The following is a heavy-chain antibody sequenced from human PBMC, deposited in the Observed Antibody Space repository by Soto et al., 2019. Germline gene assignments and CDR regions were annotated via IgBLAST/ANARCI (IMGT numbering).Heavy chain of an antibody. D-gene: IGHD2-8*01. CDR1: GGSFSGYY. J-gene: IGHJ6*03. Sequence: SETLSLTCAVYGGSFSGYYWSWIRQPPGKGLEWIGEINHSGSTNYNPSLKSRGTISVDTSKNQFSLKLSSVTAADTAVYYCARGVEDIVLMVYALNPYYYMDVWGKGTTVTVSS. CDR2: INHSGST. CDR3: ARGVEDIVLMVYALNPYYYMDV. V-gene: IGHV4-34*01.